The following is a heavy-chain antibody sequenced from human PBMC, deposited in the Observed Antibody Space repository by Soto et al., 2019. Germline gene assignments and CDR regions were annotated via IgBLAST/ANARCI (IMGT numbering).Heavy chain of an antibody. CDR3: ARSPPGGYHYYYGMDV. J-gene: IGHJ6*02. CDR2: IGTAGDT. CDR1: GFTFSSYD. D-gene: IGHD3-22*01. V-gene: IGHV3-13*04. Sequence: EVHLVESGGGLVQPGGSLRLSCAASGFTFSSYDMQWVRQATGKGLEWVSAIGTAGDTYYPGSVKGRFTISRENAKNSLYLQMNSLRAGDTAVYYCARSPPGGYHYYYGMDVWGQGTTVTVSS.